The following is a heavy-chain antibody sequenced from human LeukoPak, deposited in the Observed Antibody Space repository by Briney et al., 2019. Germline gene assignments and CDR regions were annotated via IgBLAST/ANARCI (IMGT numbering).Heavy chain of an antibody. V-gene: IGHV3-23*01. D-gene: IGHD6-19*01. J-gene: IGHJ2*01. Sequence: GGSLRLSCAASGFTFSSYSMNWVRQAPGKGLEWVSTISDSGANTYYADSVRGRFTISRDNSKNTLYLQKNSLRADDTAIYYCAKSMTLQWRGFFDLWGRGTHVTVSS. CDR3: AKSMTLQWRGFFDL. CDR2: ISDSGANT. CDR1: GFTFSSYS.